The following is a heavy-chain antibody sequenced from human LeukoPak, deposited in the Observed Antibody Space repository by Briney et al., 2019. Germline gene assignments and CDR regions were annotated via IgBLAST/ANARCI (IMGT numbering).Heavy chain of an antibody. CDR3: VRNPEPAAVDY. D-gene: IGHD1-14*01. CDR2: IYYSGST. Sequence: SETLSLTCTVSGGSISSYYWSWIRQPPGKGLEWIGYIYYSGSTNYNPSLKSRVTISVDTSKNQFSLKLSSVTAADTAVYYCVRNPEPAAVDYWGQGTLVTVSS. V-gene: IGHV4-59*08. J-gene: IGHJ4*02. CDR1: GGSISSYY.